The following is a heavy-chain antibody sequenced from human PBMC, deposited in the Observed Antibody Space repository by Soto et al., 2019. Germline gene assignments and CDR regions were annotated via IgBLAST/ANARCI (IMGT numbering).Heavy chain of an antibody. Sequence: ELQLLESGGGLVQPGGSLRLSCAASGFTFSSYAMSWVRQAPGKGLEWVSAISGSGGSTYYADSVKGRFTISRDNSKNTLYLQMNSLRAEDTAVYYCAKGPRYDFWSGYSHYYYMDVWGKGTTVTVSS. J-gene: IGHJ6*03. CDR2: ISGSGGST. V-gene: IGHV3-23*01. CDR3: AKGPRYDFWSGYSHYYYMDV. D-gene: IGHD3-3*01. CDR1: GFTFSSYA.